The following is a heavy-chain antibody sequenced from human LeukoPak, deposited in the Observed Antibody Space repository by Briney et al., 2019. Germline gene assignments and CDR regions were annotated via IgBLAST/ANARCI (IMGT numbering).Heavy chain of an antibody. CDR3: ARDSGSSGYRFDY. CDR2: ILYSGST. D-gene: IGHD3-22*01. J-gene: IGHJ4*02. CDR1: AGSISSHY. Sequence: SETLSLTCTVSAGSISSHYWSWIRQPPGRELEWIAYILYSGSTNYNPSLKSRVTISVDTSKNQFSLKLSSVTAADTAVYYCARDSGSSGYRFDYWGQGILVTVSS. V-gene: IGHV4-59*11.